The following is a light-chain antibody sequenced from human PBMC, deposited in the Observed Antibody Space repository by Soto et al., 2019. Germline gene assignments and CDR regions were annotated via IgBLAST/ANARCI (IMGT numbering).Light chain of an antibody. CDR1: QSIGTW. J-gene: IGKJ4*01. Sequence: DIQMTQSPSTLSASVGDRVTITCRASQSIGTWLAWYQQKPGKAPKLLIYKASNLEGGVPSRFSGSGSGTEFTIIIDSLQPDDFATYYCQQYNTYPLTVGGGTKVDIK. CDR3: QQYNTYPLT. V-gene: IGKV1-5*03. CDR2: KAS.